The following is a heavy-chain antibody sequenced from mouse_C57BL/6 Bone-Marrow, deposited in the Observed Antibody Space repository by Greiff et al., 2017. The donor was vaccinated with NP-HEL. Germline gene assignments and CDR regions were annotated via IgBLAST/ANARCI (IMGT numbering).Heavy chain of an antibody. CDR1: GYTFTDYN. CDR2: INPNNGGT. CDR3: ARSGLRYYYYAMDY. J-gene: IGHJ4*01. V-gene: IGHV1-18*01. Sequence: EVQLQQSGPELVKPGASVKIPCRASGYTFTDYNMDWVKQSHGKSLEWIGDINPNNGGTIYNQKFKGKATLTVDKSSSTAYMELRSLTSEDTAVYYCARSGLRYYYYAMDYWGQGTSVTVSS. D-gene: IGHD1-1*01.